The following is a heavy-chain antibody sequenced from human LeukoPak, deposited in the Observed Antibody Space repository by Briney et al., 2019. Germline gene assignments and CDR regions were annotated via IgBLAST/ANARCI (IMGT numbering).Heavy chain of an antibody. CDR2: IRYDGSNK. Sequence: GGSLRLSCAASGFTFSSYGMHWVRQAPGKGLEWVAFIRYDGSNKYYADSVRGRFTISRDNSKNTLYLQMNSLRAADTAVYYCAKDPTHYRVWDDYDSTVLSYWGQGTLVTVSS. CDR3: AKDPTHYRVWDDYDSTVLSY. CDR1: GFTFSSYG. J-gene: IGHJ4*02. D-gene: IGHD3-22*01. V-gene: IGHV3-30*02.